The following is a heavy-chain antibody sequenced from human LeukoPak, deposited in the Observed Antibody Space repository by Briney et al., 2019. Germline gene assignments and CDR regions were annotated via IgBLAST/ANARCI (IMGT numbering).Heavy chain of an antibody. Sequence: PGGSLRLSCATSGFNVSRNYMTWVRQAPGKGLEWVSVIHSDGSTYYADSVKGRFTISRDNSKNTLYLQMNSLRAEDTAVYYCAKNLYGGGYYYYYMDVWGKGTTVTVSS. J-gene: IGHJ6*03. CDR3: AKNLYGGGYYYYYMDV. D-gene: IGHD4-23*01. V-gene: IGHV3-66*01. CDR1: GFNVSRNY. CDR2: IHSDGST.